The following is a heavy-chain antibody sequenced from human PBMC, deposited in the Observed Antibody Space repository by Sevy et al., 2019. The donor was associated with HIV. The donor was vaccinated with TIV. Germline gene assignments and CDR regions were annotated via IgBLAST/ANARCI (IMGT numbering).Heavy chain of an antibody. CDR3: ARAPPVRSGDDSLNWLDP. Sequence: SETLSLTCTVSGGSISAYYWSWLRQPPGKGLEYIGDIYYTGSTYYNPSLKSRDTISVDTSKNQFSLNLRSVTAVDTAVYYCARAPPVRSGDDSLNWLDPWGQGILVTVSS. J-gene: IGHJ5*02. CDR1: GGSISAYY. CDR2: IYYTGST. V-gene: IGHV4-59*12. D-gene: IGHD5-12*01.